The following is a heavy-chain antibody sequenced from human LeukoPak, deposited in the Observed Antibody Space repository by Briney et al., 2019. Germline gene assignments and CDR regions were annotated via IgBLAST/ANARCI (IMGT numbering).Heavy chain of an antibody. CDR1: GYTFTNHD. Sequence: ASVKVSCKASGYTFTNHDINWVRQASGQGLEWMGWMNPKSGNTGYLQKFQGRVTMTRDTSISTAYMELSSLRSEDTAVYYCARESPTYGDYAFDYWGQGTLVTVSS. J-gene: IGHJ4*02. CDR2: MNPKSGNT. CDR3: ARESPTYGDYAFDY. V-gene: IGHV1-8*01. D-gene: IGHD4-17*01.